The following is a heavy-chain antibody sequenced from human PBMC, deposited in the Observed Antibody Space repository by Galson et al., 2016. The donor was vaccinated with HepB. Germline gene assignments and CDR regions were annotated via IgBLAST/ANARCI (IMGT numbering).Heavy chain of an antibody. V-gene: IGHV1-2*02. CDR3: AKEVAGSGSYDN. CDR1: GDTFSGDY. D-gene: IGHD3-10*01. CDR2: IRPNTGDT. J-gene: IGHJ4*02. Sequence: SVKVSCKASGDTFSGDYVHWVRQAPGQGLEFMAWIRPNTGDTKYAQRFQGRVSVTRDTSISTAYMELSSPTSDGTAVYYCAKEVAGSGSYDNWGQGALVTVSS.